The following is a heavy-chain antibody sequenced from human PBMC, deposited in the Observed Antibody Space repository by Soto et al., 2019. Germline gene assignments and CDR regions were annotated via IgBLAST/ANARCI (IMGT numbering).Heavy chain of an antibody. J-gene: IGHJ5*02. CDR3: ARGGGEDNYFGP. D-gene: IGHD3-16*01. Sequence: PSETLSLTCTVSRGSINSGGYYWHWIRQHPGKGLEWIGYVFHSGSTYYNPSFRSRVTTSMDTSKNQFSLNLNSVTAADTAIYYCARGGGEDNYFGPWGQGTLVTVSS. V-gene: IGHV4-31*03. CDR1: RGSINSGGYY. CDR2: VFHSGST.